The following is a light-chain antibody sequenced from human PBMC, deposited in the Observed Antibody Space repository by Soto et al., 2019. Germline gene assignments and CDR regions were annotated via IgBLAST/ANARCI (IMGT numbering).Light chain of an antibody. Sequence: QSVLTQPPSASWTPGQRVTISSSGRSSNIGSNTVDWHRQLPGTAPELLIYHNDQRPSGVPDRFSASKSGTSASLAISGLQSEDEADFYCAAWDDSLNVFVFGSGTKVTVL. CDR2: HND. J-gene: IGLJ1*01. CDR1: SSNIGSNT. CDR3: AAWDDSLNVFV. V-gene: IGLV1-44*01.